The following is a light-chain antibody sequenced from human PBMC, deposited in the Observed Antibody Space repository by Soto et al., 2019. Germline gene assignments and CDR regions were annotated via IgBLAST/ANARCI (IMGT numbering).Light chain of an antibody. V-gene: IGLV7-43*01. CDR3: LRYFGGHWV. CDR2: TTT. CDR1: TGVVTRDHY. Sequence: QAVVTQESSVTVSPGGTVTLTCGSSTGVVTRDHYPNWFQQKPGQPPRALISTTTNRHSWTPARFSGSLLGDKAALTLSGVQPEDEADYYCLRYFGGHWVFGGGTKLTVL. J-gene: IGLJ3*02.